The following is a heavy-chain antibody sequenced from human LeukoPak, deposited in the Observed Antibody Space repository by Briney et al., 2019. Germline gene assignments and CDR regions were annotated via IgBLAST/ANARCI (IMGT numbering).Heavy chain of an antibody. D-gene: IGHD3-22*01. J-gene: IGHJ4*02. CDR3: AKDRDSSGYWSW. CDR1: GFTFSSYG. CDR2: ISYDGSNK. Sequence: GGSLSLSCAASGFTFSSYGMHWVRQAPGKGLEWVAVISYDGSNKYYADSVKGRFTISRDNSKNTLYLQMNSLRAEDTAVYYCAKDRDSSGYWSWWGQGTLVTVSS. V-gene: IGHV3-30*18.